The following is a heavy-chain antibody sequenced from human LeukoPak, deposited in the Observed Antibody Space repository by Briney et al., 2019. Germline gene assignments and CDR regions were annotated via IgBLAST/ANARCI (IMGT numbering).Heavy chain of an antibody. V-gene: IGHV3-9*01. J-gene: IGHJ4*02. CDR1: GFTFGDYA. CDR2: ISWNSVNT. Sequence: TGGSLRLSCAASGFTFGDYAMHWVRQAPGKGLEWVSGISWNSVNTGYAHSVKGRFTISRDNAKNSLYLQINSLTAEDTALYYCAKVGSSGWFIYYFENWGQGTLVTVSS. CDR3: AKVGSSGWFIYYFEN. D-gene: IGHD6-19*01.